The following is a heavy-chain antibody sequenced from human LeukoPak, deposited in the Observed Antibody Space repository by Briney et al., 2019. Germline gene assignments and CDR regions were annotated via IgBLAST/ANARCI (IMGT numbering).Heavy chain of an antibody. CDR1: GFSLTSDRAG. Sequence: KESGPTLVKPTQTLTLTCTFSGFSLTSDRAGVGWIRQPPGKALEWLALIYGNGDERYSPSLRSRLTITKDTSKNQVVLTMTNMGPVDTATYFCAHRHLIGYTYDFWGQGTLVTVSS. CDR2: IYGNGDE. V-gene: IGHV2-5*01. D-gene: IGHD5-18*01. J-gene: IGHJ4*02. CDR3: AHRHLIGYTYDF.